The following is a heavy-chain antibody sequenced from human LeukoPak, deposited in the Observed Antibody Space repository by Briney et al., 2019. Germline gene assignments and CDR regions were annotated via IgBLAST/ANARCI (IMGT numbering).Heavy chain of an antibody. D-gene: IGHD5-18*01. CDR3: AKDTKWIQVLFDR. CDR1: GFTFSSYA. CDR2: SSNSGSST. J-gene: IGHJ5*02. Sequence: TGGSLRLSCAASGFTFSSYAMSWVRQAPGKGLEWVSISSNSGSSTHYAGSVKGRFTISRDNSKDTLYLQMSSLRVEDTAVYYCAKDTKWIQVLFDRWGQGTLVTVSS. V-gene: IGHV3-23*01.